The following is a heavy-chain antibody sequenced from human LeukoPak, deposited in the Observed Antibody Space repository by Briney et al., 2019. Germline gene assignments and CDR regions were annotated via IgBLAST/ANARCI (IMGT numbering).Heavy chain of an antibody. Sequence: GGSLGLSCAASGFTFSSYGMHWVRQAPGKGLEWVAFIRYDGSNKYYVDSVKGRFTISRDNSRNTLYLQMISLRAEDTAVYYCAKDQGIVALFDYWGQGTLVSVSS. D-gene: IGHD1-26*01. CDR2: IRYDGSNK. V-gene: IGHV3-30*02. J-gene: IGHJ4*02. CDR3: AKDQGIVALFDY. CDR1: GFTFSSYG.